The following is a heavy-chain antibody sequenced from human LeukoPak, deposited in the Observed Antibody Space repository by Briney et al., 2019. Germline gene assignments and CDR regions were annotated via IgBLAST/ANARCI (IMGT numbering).Heavy chain of an antibody. CDR1: GYTFTSYG. J-gene: IGHJ4*02. CDR3: ARGGSYSSPEYYFDY. D-gene: IGHD6-13*01. Sequence: ASVKVSCKASGYTFTSYGISWVRQAPEQGLEWMGWISAYNGNTNYAQKLQGRVTMTTDTSTSTAYMELRSLRSDDTAVYYCARGGSYSSPEYYFDYWGQGTLVTVSS. CDR2: ISAYNGNT. V-gene: IGHV1-18*01.